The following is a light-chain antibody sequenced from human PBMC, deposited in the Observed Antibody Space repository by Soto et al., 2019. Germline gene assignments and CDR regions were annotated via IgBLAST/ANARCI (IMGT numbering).Light chain of an antibody. V-gene: IGLV2-14*03. CDR1: SSDVGSYNN. CDR2: DVS. CDR3: SSYTSSSPYV. J-gene: IGLJ1*01. Sequence: QSVLTQPASVSGSPGQSITISCTGTSSDVGSYNNVSWYQQHPGKAPKLMIYDVSNRPSGVSNRFSGSQSGNTASLTISGLQAEDEADYYCSSYTSSSPYVFGTGTKVTVL.